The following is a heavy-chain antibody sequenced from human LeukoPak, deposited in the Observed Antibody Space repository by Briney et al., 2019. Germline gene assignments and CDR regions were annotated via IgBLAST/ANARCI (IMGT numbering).Heavy chain of an antibody. CDR1: GGSISNYY. Sequence: PSETLSLTCTVSGGSISNYYWSWIRQPPGKGLEWIGYIYYSGSTNHNPSLKSRVTISVDTSKNQFSLKLSSVTAADTAVYYCARGLGEQLERRTTALPLRWGQGTLVTVSS. J-gene: IGHJ4*02. CDR2: IYYSGST. CDR3: ARGLGEQLERRTTALPLR. V-gene: IGHV4-59*01. D-gene: IGHD1-1*01.